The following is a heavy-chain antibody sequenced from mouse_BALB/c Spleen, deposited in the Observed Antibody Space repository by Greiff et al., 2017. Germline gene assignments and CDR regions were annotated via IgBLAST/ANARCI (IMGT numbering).Heavy chain of an antibody. CDR1: GFTFSSYA. CDR3: ARRANRAWFAY. CDR2: ISSGGSYT. D-gene: IGHD4-1*01. J-gene: IGHJ3*01. V-gene: IGHV5-9-4*01. Sequence: DVKLVESGGGLVKPGGSLKLSCAASGFTFSSYAMSWVRQSPEKRLEWVAEISSGGSYTYYPDTVTGRFTISRDNAKNTLYLEMSSLRSEDTAMYYCARRANRAWFAYWGQGTLVTVSA.